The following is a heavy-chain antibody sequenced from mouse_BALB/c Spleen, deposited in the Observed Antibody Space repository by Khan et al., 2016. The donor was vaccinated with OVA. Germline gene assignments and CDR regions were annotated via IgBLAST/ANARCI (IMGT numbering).Heavy chain of an antibody. CDR2: INPSNGYT. Sequence: VQLQESGAELARPGASVKMSCKASGSTFTSYTIHWIKERPGQGLEWIGNINPSNGYTNYNQKFKDKATLTTDKSSTTAYLQLSSLTSDDSAVYNCVRDGAYHRNDGWFAYWGQGTLVTVSA. D-gene: IGHD2-14*01. CDR1: GSTFTSYT. V-gene: IGHV1-4*01. J-gene: IGHJ3*01. CDR3: VRDGAYHRNDGWFAY.